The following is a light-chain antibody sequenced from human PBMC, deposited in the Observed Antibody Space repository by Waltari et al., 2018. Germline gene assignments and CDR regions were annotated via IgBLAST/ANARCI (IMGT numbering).Light chain of an antibody. CDR3: QQYDNLLIT. Sequence: DIQMTQSPSSLSASLGDRVPIPCQASQDISNYLNWYQQKPGKAPKLLIYDASNLETGVPSRFSGSGSGTDFTFTISSLQPEDIATYYCQQYDNLLITFGQGTRLEIK. J-gene: IGKJ5*01. V-gene: IGKV1-33*01. CDR2: DAS. CDR1: QDISNY.